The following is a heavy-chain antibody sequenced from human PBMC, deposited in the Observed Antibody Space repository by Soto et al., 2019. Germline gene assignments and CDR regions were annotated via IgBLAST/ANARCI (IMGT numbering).Heavy chain of an antibody. V-gene: IGHV3-33*01. J-gene: IGHJ4*02. D-gene: IGHD3-22*01. CDR1: GFPFSTHG. Sequence: GGSLRLSGAASGFPFSTHGMHWVRPAPGKGLEWVAVIWFDGSRTYYADSVKGRLTISRDNSKNTVDLQMNSLRVEDTAVYYCARWTGHSNGYYDYWGRGTLVTVSS. CDR3: ARWTGHSNGYYDY. CDR2: IWFDGSRT.